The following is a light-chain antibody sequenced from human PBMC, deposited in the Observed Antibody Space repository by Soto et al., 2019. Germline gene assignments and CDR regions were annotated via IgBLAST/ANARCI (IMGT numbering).Light chain of an antibody. CDR1: QGISTY. V-gene: IGKV1-9*01. Sequence: DIQLTQSPSFLSASVGDRVTITCRASQGISTYLAWYQQKPGKAPKLLIYAASTLQSGVPSRFSGSGSGTDFTINVSNLQPEAFATYYCQQSDGYPRTFGQGTKVEIK. CDR2: AAS. J-gene: IGKJ1*01. CDR3: QQSDGYPRT.